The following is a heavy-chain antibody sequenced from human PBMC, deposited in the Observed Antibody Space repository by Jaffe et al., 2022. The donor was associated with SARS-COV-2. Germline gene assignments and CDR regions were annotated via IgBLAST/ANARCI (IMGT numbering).Heavy chain of an antibody. CDR1: GFTFSLSW. D-gene: IGHD5-12*01. V-gene: IGHV3-7*03. Sequence: QLVESGGGFVQPGVSLRLSCAGSGFTFSLSWMSWVRQTPGKGLEWVANINQDGSERSYVDSVKGRFAISRDNARNSLFLHMNSLRVEDTAVYYCARPKRDSAYSPVDFWGQGTLVTVSS. CDR2: INQDGSER. CDR3: ARPKRDSAYSPVDF. J-gene: IGHJ4*02.